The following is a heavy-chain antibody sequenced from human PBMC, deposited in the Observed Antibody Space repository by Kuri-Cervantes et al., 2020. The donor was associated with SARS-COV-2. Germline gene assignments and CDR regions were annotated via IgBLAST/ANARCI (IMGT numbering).Heavy chain of an antibody. J-gene: IGHJ6*03. D-gene: IGHD2-2*03. V-gene: IGHV3-7*01. CDR1: GFTFSRYW. CDR3: ARLGYCNSSSCSRGDYYYYYMDV. CDR2: IRQDGSQK. Sequence: GESLKISCAASGFTFSRYWMSWVRQAPGKGLEWVANIRQDGSQKLYVDSVKGRFTISRDNANNKMYLQMNSLRAEDTAVYYCARLGYCNSSSCSRGDYYYYYMDVWGNGSTVTVSS.